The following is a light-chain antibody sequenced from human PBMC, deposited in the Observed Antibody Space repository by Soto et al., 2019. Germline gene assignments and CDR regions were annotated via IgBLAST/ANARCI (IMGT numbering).Light chain of an antibody. V-gene: IGLV4-60*02. CDR2: LEGSGSY. J-gene: IGLJ3*02. CDR3: ETWDGNTRV. CDR1: SGHSSYI. Sequence: QSVLTQSSSASASLGSSVKLTCTLSSGHSSYIIAWHQQQPGKAPRYLMKLEGSGSYNKGSEVPDRFSGSSSGADRYLTTSNLQFEDEADYYCETWDGNTRVFGGGTKLT.